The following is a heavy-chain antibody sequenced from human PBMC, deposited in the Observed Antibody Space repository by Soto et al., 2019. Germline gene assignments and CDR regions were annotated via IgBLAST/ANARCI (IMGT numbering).Heavy chain of an antibody. J-gene: IGHJ4*01. CDR1: GFPFSSYD. Sequence: GGSLRLSCAASGFPFSSYDMSWVRQAPGKGLDWVSVIRGSDGSTYYANSVKGRFTISRDNSKNTLFLQVNSLRAEDTAIYYCTKGGHLDYWGPGTLVTVSS. CDR2: IRGSDGST. V-gene: IGHV3-23*01. D-gene: IGHD3-10*01. CDR3: TKGGHLDY.